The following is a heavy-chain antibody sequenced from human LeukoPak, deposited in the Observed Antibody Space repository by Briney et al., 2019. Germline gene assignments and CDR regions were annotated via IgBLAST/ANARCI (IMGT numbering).Heavy chain of an antibody. Sequence: SGTLSLTCTVSGGSISSGDYYWSWIRQPPGKGLEWIGYIYYSGSTYYNPSLKSRVTISVDTSKNQFSLKLSSVTAADTAVYYCARDSRDSPNWFDPWGQGTLVTVSS. J-gene: IGHJ5*02. V-gene: IGHV4-30-4*02. CDR1: GGSISSGDYY. CDR3: ARDSRDSPNWFDP. D-gene: IGHD2-21*02. CDR2: IYYSGST.